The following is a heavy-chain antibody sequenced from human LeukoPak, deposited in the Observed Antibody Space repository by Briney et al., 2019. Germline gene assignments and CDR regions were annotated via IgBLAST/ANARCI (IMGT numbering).Heavy chain of an antibody. J-gene: IGHJ4*02. CDR2: ISSSGDYI. V-gene: IGHV3-21*01. CDR3: ARRGDSFAIDC. D-gene: IGHD5-12*01. CDR1: GFTFRSYS. Sequence: GGSLRLSCAASGFTFRSYSMNWVRQAPGKGLEWVSSISSSGDYIYYADSVKGRFTISRDNAKNSLSLQMDSLRAEDTAVYYCARRGDSFAIDCWGQGTLVTVSA.